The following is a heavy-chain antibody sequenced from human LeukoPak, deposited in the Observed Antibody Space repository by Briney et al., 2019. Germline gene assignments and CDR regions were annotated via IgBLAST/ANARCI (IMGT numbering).Heavy chain of an antibody. Sequence: PGGSLRLSCAASGFTFSSYAMSWVRQAPGKGLEWVSAICGSGGNTYYADSVKGRFTISRDNSKITLYLQMNSLRAEDTAVYYSATRCSGGSCYPPFDYWSQGTVVTVSS. CDR2: ICGSGGNT. CDR3: ATRCSGGSCYPPFDY. D-gene: IGHD2-15*01. V-gene: IGHV3-23*01. J-gene: IGHJ4*02. CDR1: GFTFSSYA.